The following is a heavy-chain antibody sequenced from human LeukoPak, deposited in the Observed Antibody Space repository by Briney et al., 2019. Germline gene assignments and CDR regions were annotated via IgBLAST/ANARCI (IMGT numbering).Heavy chain of an antibody. J-gene: IGHJ4*02. Sequence: SETLSLTCAVYGGSFSGYYWSWIRQPPGKGLEWIGEINHSGSTNYNPSLKSRVTISVDTSKNQFSLELSCVTAADTAVYYCARNNRRVPAVAGTGVDYWGQGTLVTVSS. CDR3: ARNNRRVPAVAGTGVDY. CDR1: GGSFSGYY. D-gene: IGHD6-19*01. CDR2: INHSGST. V-gene: IGHV4-34*01.